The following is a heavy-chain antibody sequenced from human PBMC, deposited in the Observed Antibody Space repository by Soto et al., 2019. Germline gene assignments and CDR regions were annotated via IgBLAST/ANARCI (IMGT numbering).Heavy chain of an antibody. CDR2: ISSSSSYT. CDR3: GRGRGGGRYYYSSGWDDY. CDR1: GFTFSDYY. J-gene: IGHJ4*02. V-gene: IGHV3-11*05. D-gene: IGHD3-22*01. Sequence: QVQLVESGGGLVKPGGSLRLSCAASGFTFSDYYMSWIRQAPGKGLEWVSYISSSSSYTNYADSVKGRFTISRDNAKNFLHMKRNSLRAEDTVVYYCGRGRGGGRYYYSSGWDDYWGQGTLVTVSS.